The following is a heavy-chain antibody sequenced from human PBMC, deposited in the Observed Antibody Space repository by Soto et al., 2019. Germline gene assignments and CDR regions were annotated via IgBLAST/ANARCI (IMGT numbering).Heavy chain of an antibody. D-gene: IGHD3-22*01. V-gene: IGHV3-74*01. Sequence: GGSLRLSCAASGFTFSDYWMHWVRQAPGKGLVWVSRINGNGRTTSYADSVKGRFTISRDNAKNTVYLQMNSLRAEDTAVYYCARLETYYYDSSGYPIDYWGQGTLVTVSS. CDR3: ARLETYYYDSSGYPIDY. CDR2: INGNGRTT. J-gene: IGHJ4*02. CDR1: GFTFSDYW.